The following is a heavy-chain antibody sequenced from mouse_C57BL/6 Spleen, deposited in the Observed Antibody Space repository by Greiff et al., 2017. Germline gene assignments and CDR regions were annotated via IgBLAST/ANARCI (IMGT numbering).Heavy chain of an antibody. J-gene: IGHJ3*01. CDR2: INSDGGST. V-gene: IGHV5-2*01. CDR1: EYEFPSHD. Sequence: VQLVESGGGLVQPGESLKLSCESNEYEFPSHDMSWVRKTPEKRLELVAAINSDGGSTYYPDPLERRFIISRNNTKKTLYLQMSSLRSEDTAVYYGARQTDGFSFAYWGQGTLVTVSA. D-gene: IGHD2-3*01. CDR3: ARQTDGFSFAY.